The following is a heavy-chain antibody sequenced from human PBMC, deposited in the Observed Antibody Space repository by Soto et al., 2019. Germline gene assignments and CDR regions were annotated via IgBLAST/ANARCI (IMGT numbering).Heavy chain of an antibody. CDR1: GYNITAYA. Sequence: QVQLVQSGAEVKRPGASMKVSCKASGYNITAYAMHWVRQAPGQGLEWMGWSNAGKGKTKYSQKFQGRLSITRDTSANTVYMELRSLRSEDTAVYYCARAPLNYDYWSGYVTHGFDPWGQGTLVTVSS. D-gene: IGHD3-3*01. J-gene: IGHJ5*02. V-gene: IGHV1-3*01. CDR2: SNAGKGKT. CDR3: ARAPLNYDYWSGYVTHGFDP.